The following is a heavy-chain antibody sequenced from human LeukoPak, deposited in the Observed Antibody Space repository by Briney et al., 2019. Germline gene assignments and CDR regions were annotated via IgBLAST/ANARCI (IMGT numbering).Heavy chain of an antibody. Sequence: PSQTLSLTCTVSGVSISSGGYYWSWIRQPPGKGLEWIGYIYHSGSTYYNPSLKSRVTISVDRSKNQFSLKLSSVTAADTAVHYCARDYDSTYGMDVWGQGTTVTVSS. CDR2: IYHSGST. V-gene: IGHV4-30-2*01. CDR1: GVSISSGGYY. J-gene: IGHJ6*02. CDR3: ARDYDSTYGMDV. D-gene: IGHD3-22*01.